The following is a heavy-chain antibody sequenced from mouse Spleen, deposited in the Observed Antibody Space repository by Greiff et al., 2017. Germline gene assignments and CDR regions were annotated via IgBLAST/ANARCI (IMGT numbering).Heavy chain of an antibody. Sequence: EVQLQQSGAELVKPGASVKLSCTASGFNINDYYMHWVKQRPEQGLEWIGRIDPEDGETNYAPKFQGKATITADTTSNTAYLPLSSLTSEDTAVYYCARASGDPFAYWGQGTLVTVSA. CDR1: GFNINDYY. CDR3: ARASGDPFAY. J-gene: IGHJ3*01. D-gene: IGHD2-13*01. CDR2: IDPEDGET. V-gene: IGHV14-2*01.